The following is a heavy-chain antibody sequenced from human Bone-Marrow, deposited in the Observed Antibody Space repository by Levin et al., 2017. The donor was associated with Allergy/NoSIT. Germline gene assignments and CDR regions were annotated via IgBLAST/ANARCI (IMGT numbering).Heavy chain of an antibody. CDR2: IYSDGNT. V-gene: IGHV3-66*01. CDR3: TRTVVGSTDDAFAI. J-gene: IGHJ3*02. D-gene: IGHD2-15*01. Sequence: GGSLRLSCAVSGFAVSISYMSWVRQAPGKGLEWVSIIYSDGNTDYVDSVKGRLTISRDNSKNTLYLQVDSLRAEDTAVYYCTRTVVGSTDDAFAIWGQGTMVTVSS. CDR1: GFAVSISY.